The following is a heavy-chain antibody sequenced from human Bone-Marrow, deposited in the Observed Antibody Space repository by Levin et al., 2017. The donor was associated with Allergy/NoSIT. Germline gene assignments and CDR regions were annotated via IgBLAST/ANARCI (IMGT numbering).Heavy chain of an antibody. V-gene: IGHV1-69*13. J-gene: IGHJ3*02. Sequence: VASVKVSCKASGGTFSSYAISWVRQAPGQGLEWMGGIIPIFGTANYAQKFQGRVTITADESSSTAYMELSSLRSEDTAVYYCARDGTKGPGAFDIWGQGTMVTVSS. CDR3: ARDGTKGPGAFDI. D-gene: IGHD2-8*01. CDR1: GGTFSSYA. CDR2: IIPIFGTA.